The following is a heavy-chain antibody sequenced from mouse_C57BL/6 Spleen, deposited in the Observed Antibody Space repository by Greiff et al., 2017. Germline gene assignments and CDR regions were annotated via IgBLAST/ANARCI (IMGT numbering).Heavy chain of an antibody. J-gene: IGHJ4*01. D-gene: IGHD2-4*01. Sequence: EVKLMESGEGLVKPGGSLKLSCAASGFTFSSYAMSWVRQTPEKRLEWVAYISSGGDYIYYADTVKGRFTIARDNARNTLYLQMISLMSEDTAMYYCTRDDYDYEGYAMDYWGQGTSVTVSS. CDR1: GFTFSSYA. CDR2: ISSGGDYI. CDR3: TRDDYDYEGYAMDY. V-gene: IGHV5-9-1*02.